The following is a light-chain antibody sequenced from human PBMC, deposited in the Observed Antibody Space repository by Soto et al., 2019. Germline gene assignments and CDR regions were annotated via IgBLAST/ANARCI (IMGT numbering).Light chain of an antibody. V-gene: IGLV2-14*01. Sequence: QSALTQPASLSGSPGKSLTISCAGTSNDVGGYNYVSWYQQHPGKAPKLLIYEVSHRPSGVSHRFSGSKSGDTASLTIAGRPAEDEADYYCQSFDKYLSAVVFGGGTKVTVL. J-gene: IGLJ2*01. CDR3: QSFDKYLSAVV. CDR2: EVS. CDR1: SNDVGGYNY.